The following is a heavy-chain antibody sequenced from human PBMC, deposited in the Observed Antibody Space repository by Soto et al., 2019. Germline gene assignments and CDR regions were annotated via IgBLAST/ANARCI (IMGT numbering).Heavy chain of an antibody. Sequence: SETLSLTCTVSGGSISSGGYYWRWIRQHPGKGLEWIGYIYYSGSTYYNPSLKSRVTISVDTSKNQFSLKLSSVTAADTAVYYCARDKELTDPLYGYYYYGMDVWGQGTTVTVSS. CDR1: GGSISSGGYY. D-gene: IGHD2-2*02. CDR3: ARDKELTDPLYGYYYYGMDV. J-gene: IGHJ6*02. V-gene: IGHV4-31*03. CDR2: IYYSGST.